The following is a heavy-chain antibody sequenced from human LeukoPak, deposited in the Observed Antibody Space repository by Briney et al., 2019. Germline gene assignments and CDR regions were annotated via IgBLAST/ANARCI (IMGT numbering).Heavy chain of an antibody. CDR1: GLTFSSYS. D-gene: IGHD3-9*01. J-gene: IGHJ4*02. Sequence: GGSLRLSCAASGLTFSSYSMNWVRQAPGKGLEWVSSISSSSSYIYYADSVRGRFTISRDNAKTSLYLQMNSLRAEDTAVYYCARGHYDVLTDSLNQFAYWGQGTLVTVSS. V-gene: IGHV3-21*01. CDR2: ISSSSSYI. CDR3: ARGHYDVLTDSLNQFAY.